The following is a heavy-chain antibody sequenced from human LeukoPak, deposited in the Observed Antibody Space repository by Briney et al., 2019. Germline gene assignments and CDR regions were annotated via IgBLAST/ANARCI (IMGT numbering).Heavy chain of an antibody. V-gene: IGHV3-7*05. D-gene: IGHD5-18*01. CDR2: IKQDGSEK. J-gene: IGHJ4*02. Sequence: GGSLRLSCAASGFRVSSYWMSWVRQAPGKGLEWVANIKQDGSEKYYVDSAKGRFTISRDNANNSLYLQMNSLRAEDTAVYYCARIDTAKSTFDYWGQGTLVTVSS. CDR3: ARIDTAKSTFDY. CDR1: GFRVSSYW.